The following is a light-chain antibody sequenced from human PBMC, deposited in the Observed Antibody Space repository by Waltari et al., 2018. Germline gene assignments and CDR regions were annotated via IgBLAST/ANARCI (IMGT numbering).Light chain of an antibody. CDR2: NVN. CDR3: GSYRGSNIYV. CDR1: SSDIGAYNF. J-gene: IGLJ1*01. V-gene: IGLV2-14*03. Sequence: QSALTQPASVSGSPGQSITISCTGTSSDIGAYNFVSWYQQHPGKVLRVIIYNVNERPSRISSRFSGSKSGNTASLTISGLQPDDEADYYCGSYRGSNIYVFGTGTKVTVL.